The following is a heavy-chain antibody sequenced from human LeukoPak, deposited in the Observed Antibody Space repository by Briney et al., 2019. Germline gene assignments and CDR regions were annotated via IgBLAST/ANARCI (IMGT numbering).Heavy chain of an antibody. CDR1: GFTFSNYW. CDR2: IKQDGSEK. Sequence: GGSLRLSCAASGFTFSNYWMSWVRQAPGKGLEWVANIKQDGSEKYYVDSVKGRFTISRDNAKNSLYLQMNSLRSEDTAVYYCARDGVGVVPAAIEYFQHWGQGTLVTVSS. J-gene: IGHJ1*01. CDR3: ARDGVGVVPAAIEYFQH. V-gene: IGHV3-7*01. D-gene: IGHD2-2*02.